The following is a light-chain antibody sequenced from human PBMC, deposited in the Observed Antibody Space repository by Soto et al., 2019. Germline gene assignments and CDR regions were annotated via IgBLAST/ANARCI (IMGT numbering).Light chain of an antibody. J-gene: IGLJ2*01. CDR3: LSYDSSLRGVV. Sequence: QAVVTQPPSVSGAPGQRVTISCTGSSSNIGAGYDVHWYQQLPGTAPKLLIYGNNNRPSGVPDRFSGSKSGTSASLAITGLQAEAEADYYCLSYDSSLRGVVFGGGTKLTVL. CDR1: SSNIGAGYD. CDR2: GNN. V-gene: IGLV1-40*01.